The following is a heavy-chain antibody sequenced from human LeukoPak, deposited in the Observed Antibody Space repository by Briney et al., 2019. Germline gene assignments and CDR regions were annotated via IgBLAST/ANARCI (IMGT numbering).Heavy chain of an antibody. CDR3: ARYYGSGRYGMDV. CDR1: GYTFTGYY. J-gene: IGHJ6*02. V-gene: IGHV1-2*02. Sequence: ASVKVSCKASGYTFTGYYMHWVRQAPGQGLEWMGWINPNSGGTNYAQKFQGRVTITRDTSISTAYMELSRVRSDDTAVYYCARYYGSGRYGMDVWGQGTTVTVSS. CDR2: INPNSGGT. D-gene: IGHD3-10*01.